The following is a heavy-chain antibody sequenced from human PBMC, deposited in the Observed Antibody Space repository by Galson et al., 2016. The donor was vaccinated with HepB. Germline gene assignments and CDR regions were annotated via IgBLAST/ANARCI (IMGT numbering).Heavy chain of an antibody. D-gene: IGHD2-21*01. CDR3: VARKVPEFILVDY. J-gene: IGHJ4*02. CDR1: GFNVSSYA. Sequence: SLRLSCAASGFNVSSYALHWVRQAPGKGLEYFSGISSVAGTTYYVDSVRGRFTISRDNSKNTLYGQMNSLRDKDRAVDFCVARKVPEFILVDYWCQGTLVTVSA. V-gene: IGHV3-64*05. CDR2: ISSVAGTT.